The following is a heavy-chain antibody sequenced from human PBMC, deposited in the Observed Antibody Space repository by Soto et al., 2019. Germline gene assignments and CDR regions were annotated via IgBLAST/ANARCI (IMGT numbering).Heavy chain of an antibody. D-gene: IGHD5-18*01. J-gene: IGHJ5*02. CDR3: ARGGYIYGLDP. CDR2: ISESGDNA. V-gene: IGHV3-23*01. CDR1: GFPFSTYA. Sequence: GGSLRLSCAASGFPFSTYAMSCVRQAPGKGPEWVSAISESGDNAFYADSVQGRFTISRDNSYNILDLQMNSLRAEDTALYFCARGGYIYGLDPWGQGTLVTVSS.